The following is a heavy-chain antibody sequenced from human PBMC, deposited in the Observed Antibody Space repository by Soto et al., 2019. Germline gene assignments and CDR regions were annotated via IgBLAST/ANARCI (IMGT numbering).Heavy chain of an antibody. D-gene: IGHD5-12*01. J-gene: IGHJ3*02. CDR2: IIPILGIA. V-gene: IGHV1-69*04. CDR3: ARDLGDSGYDSYAFDI. CDR1: GGTFSSYT. Sequence: GASVKVSCKASGGTFSSYTISWVRQAPGQGLEWMGRIIPILGIANYAQKFQGRVTITADKSTSTAYMELSSLRSEDTAVYYCARDLGDSGYDSYAFDIWGQGTMVTVSS.